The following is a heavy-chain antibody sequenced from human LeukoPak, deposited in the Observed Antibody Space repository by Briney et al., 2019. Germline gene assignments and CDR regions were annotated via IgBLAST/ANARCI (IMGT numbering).Heavy chain of an antibody. D-gene: IGHD6-25*01. J-gene: IGHJ4*02. Sequence: GGSLRLPCAASGFTFSTYAMNWVRQAPGKGLEWVSTINHNGGNTYYADSVKGRFTISRDNSKNTLYLQMNSLKAEDTAVYYCARARETMYSSASQGYWGQGTLVTVSS. CDR2: INHNGGNT. CDR1: GFTFSTYA. V-gene: IGHV3-23*01. CDR3: ARARETMYSSASQGY.